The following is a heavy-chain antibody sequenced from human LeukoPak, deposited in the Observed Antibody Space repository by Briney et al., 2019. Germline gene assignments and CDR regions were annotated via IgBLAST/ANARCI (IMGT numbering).Heavy chain of an antibody. V-gene: IGHV3-23*01. CDR2: ISGSGGST. J-gene: IGHJ3*02. CDR3: VKDGGSYVSRDAFDI. D-gene: IGHD1-26*01. Sequence: PGGSLRLSCAASGFTFSSYAMSWVRQAPGKGLEWVSAISGSGGSTYYADSVKGRFTISRDNSKNTLYLQMNSLRAEDTAVYYCVKDGGSYVSRDAFDIWGQGTMVTVSS. CDR1: GFTFSSYA.